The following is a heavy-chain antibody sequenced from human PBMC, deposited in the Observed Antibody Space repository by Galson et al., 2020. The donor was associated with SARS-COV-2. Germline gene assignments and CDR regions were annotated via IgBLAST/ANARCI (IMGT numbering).Heavy chain of an antibody. CDR1: GGSISSYY. CDR2: IYISGST. D-gene: IGHD6-6*01. V-gene: IGHV4-4*07. J-gene: IGHJ3*02. CDR3: ARAPPIAARPSAFDI. Sequence: SETLSLTCTVSGGSISSYYWSWIRQPAGKGLEWIGRIYISGSTNYNPSLKSRVTMSVDTSKNQFSLKLSSVTAADTAVYYCARAPPIAARPSAFDIWGQGTMVTVSS.